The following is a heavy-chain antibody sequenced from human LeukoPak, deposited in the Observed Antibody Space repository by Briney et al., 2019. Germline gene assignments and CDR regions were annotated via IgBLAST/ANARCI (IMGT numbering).Heavy chain of an antibody. V-gene: IGHV4-38-2*02. CDR1: GYSISSGYY. CDR3: ASRHYDILTGYPSLLFVF. D-gene: IGHD3-9*01. CDR2: IYDSGKS. J-gene: IGHJ4*02. Sequence: SETLSLTCSVSGYSISSGYYWDWIRQPPGKGLEWIASIYDSGKSYYNPSLESRVTISVDKSKNQFSLKLSSVTAADTAVYYCASRHYDILTGYPSLLFVFWGQGGLVTVSS.